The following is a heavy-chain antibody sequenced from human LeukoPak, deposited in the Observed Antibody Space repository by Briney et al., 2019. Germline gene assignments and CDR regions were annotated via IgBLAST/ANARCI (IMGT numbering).Heavy chain of an antibody. J-gene: IGHJ6*04. D-gene: IGHD3-10*02. V-gene: IGHV3-7*01. CDR3: AELGITMIGGV. Sequence: PGGSLRLSCVASGFTFSTYWMSWVRQAPGKGLEWVANIKQDGSDKYYVDSVKGRFTISGDNAKNSLYLQMNSLRAEDTAVYYCAELGITMIGGVWGKGTTVTISS. CDR2: IKQDGSDK. CDR1: GFTFSTYW.